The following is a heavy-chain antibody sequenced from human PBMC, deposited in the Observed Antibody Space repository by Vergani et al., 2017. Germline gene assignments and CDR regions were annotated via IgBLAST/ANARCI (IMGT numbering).Heavy chain of an antibody. CDR1: GGSISSVSYY. D-gene: IGHD7-27*01. J-gene: IGHJ4*02. Sequence: QVQLQELGPGLVKPSQTLSPTCTVLGGSISSVSYYWSWIRQPAGKGLEWIGRIYTSGSTNYNPSLKSRVTISVDTSKNQFSLKLSSVTAADTAVYYCAGANWGSPFDYWGQGTLVTVSS. CDR2: IYTSGST. CDR3: AGANWGSPFDY. V-gene: IGHV4-61*02.